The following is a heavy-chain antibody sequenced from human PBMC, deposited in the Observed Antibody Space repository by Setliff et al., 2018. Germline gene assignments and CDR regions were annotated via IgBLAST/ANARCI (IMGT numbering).Heavy chain of an antibody. D-gene: IGHD3-22*01. J-gene: IGHJ4*02. CDR3: ARADSDSYYPYYFDF. V-gene: IGHV3-7*01. CDR2: INQDGSEK. CDR1: GFTFSSYW. Sequence: PGGSLRLSCAASGFTFSSYWMSWVRQAPGKGLEWVANINQDGSEKYYVDSVKGRFTMSRDVAKNSLYLQMNSLRAEDTAIYYCARADSDSYYPYYFDFWGQGVLVTVSS.